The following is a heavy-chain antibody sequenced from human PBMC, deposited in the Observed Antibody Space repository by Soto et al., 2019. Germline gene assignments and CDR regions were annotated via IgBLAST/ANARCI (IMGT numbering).Heavy chain of an antibody. CDR3: ARECAGAAGPKRPRYYYYYYMDV. CDR1: GGSISSGGYY. D-gene: IGHD6-13*01. Sequence: SETLSLTCPVSGGSISSGGYYWSWIRQHPGKGLEWIGYIYYSGSTNYNPSLKSRVTISVDTSKNQFSLKLSSVTAADTAVYYCARECAGAAGPKRPRYYYYYYMDVWGKGTTVTVSS. CDR2: IYYSGST. J-gene: IGHJ6*03. V-gene: IGHV4-61*08.